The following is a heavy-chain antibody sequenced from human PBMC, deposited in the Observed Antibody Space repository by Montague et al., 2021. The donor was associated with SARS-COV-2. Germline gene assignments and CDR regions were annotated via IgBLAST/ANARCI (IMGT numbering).Heavy chain of an antibody. V-gene: IGHV3-64*01. J-gene: IGHJ3*02. CDR2: ISSNGDST. D-gene: IGHD1-26*01. CDR1: GFTFSTFA. CDR3: TRDRMGIMGAWSAFDI. Sequence: SLRLSCAPSGFTFSTFAMHWVRQAPGKGLEYVSGISSNGDSTYYANSVKGRFTISRDNSKNTLYLQMGSLKPEDMAVYYCTRDRMGIMGAWSAFDIWGQGTMVTVSS.